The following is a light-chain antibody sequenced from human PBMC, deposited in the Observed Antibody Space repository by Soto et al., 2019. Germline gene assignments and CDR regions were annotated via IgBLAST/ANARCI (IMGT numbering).Light chain of an antibody. CDR3: HQYGSSSWT. J-gene: IGKJ1*01. CDR2: GTS. CDR1: QSVSSSY. Sequence: TLSLSPGERATLSCRASQSVSSSYLAWSQQKPGQAPRLLIYGTSTRATGIPDRFGGSGSGTDFTLTISRLEPEDFAMYYCHQYGSSSWTFGQGTKVDIK. V-gene: IGKV3-20*01.